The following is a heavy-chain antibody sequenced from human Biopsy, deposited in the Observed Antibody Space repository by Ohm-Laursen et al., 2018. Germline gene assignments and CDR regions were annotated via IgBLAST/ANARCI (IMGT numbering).Heavy chain of an antibody. Sequence: SETLSLTCTVSGGSISSYYWDWIRQPPGKGLEWIGSIYYSGSTYYNPSLKSRVTISVDTSKNQFSLRLNSVTAADTAVYYCARATNSTGWPYYYFYGMDVWGQGTTVTVSS. V-gene: IGHV4-39*07. CDR2: IYYSGST. J-gene: IGHJ6*02. CDR1: GGSISSYY. D-gene: IGHD2/OR15-2a*01. CDR3: ARATNSTGWPYYYFYGMDV.